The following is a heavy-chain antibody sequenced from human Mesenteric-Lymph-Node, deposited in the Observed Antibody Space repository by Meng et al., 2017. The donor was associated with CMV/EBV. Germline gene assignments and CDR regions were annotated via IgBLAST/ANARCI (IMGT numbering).Heavy chain of an antibody. J-gene: IGHJ5*02. Sequence: SETLSLTCTVSGGSISSSSYYWGWIRQPPGKGLEWIGSIYYSGSTYYNPSLKSRVTISVDTSQNQFSLKLSSVTAADTAVYYCARDSAYDSSGYYRLGGWFDPWGQGTLVTVSS. CDR1: GGSISSSSYY. CDR3: ARDSAYDSSGYYRLGGWFDP. D-gene: IGHD3-22*01. V-gene: IGHV4-39*07. CDR2: IYYSGST.